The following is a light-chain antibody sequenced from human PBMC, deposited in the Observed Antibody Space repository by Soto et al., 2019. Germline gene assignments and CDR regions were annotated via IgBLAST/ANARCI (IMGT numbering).Light chain of an antibody. CDR2: GAS. CDR3: LQYGSSPYT. Sequence: EIVLTQSPGTLSLSPGERATLSCRASQSVSSSYLAWYQQKPGQAPRPLIYGASSRATGIPDRFSGSGSGTDFTLTISRLEPADFAVYSCLQYGSSPYTFGQGTQLEIK. J-gene: IGKJ2*01. V-gene: IGKV3-20*01. CDR1: QSVSSSY.